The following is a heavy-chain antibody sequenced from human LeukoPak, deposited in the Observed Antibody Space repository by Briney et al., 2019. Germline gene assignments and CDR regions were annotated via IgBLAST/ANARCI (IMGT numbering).Heavy chain of an antibody. Sequence: PGGSLRLSCAASGFTFSTYALHWVRQAPGKGLEWVAIISYDGSNKYYADFVKGRFTISRDNSKSTLNLQMNSLRAEDTAVYYCARDRTRTGEVYYGSGSPDYWGQGTLVTVSS. J-gene: IGHJ4*02. CDR1: GFTFSTYA. V-gene: IGHV3-30-3*01. D-gene: IGHD3-10*01. CDR3: ARDRTRTGEVYYGSGSPDY. CDR2: ISYDGSNK.